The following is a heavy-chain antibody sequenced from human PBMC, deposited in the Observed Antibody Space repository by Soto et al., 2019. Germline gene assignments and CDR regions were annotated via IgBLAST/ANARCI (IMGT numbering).Heavy chain of an antibody. J-gene: IGHJ4*02. Sequence: EVQLLESGGDLIQPGGSLRRSCVASGLTFGSRAMSWVRQSPGEGLEWVSTITDTGGDAKYADSVRGRFAISRDNSKNTLYLQMSTLSDEDSAIYFCVRGSKDSYPGSRIFDFWGRGTLVTVSS. CDR1: GLTFGSRA. CDR3: VRGSKDSYPGSRIFDF. V-gene: IGHV3-23*01. CDR2: ITDTGGDA. D-gene: IGHD3-10*01.